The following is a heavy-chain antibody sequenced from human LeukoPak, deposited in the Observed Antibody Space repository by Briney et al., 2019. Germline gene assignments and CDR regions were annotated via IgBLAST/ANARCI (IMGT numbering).Heavy chain of an antibody. J-gene: IGHJ3*02. V-gene: IGHV3-23*01. CDR3: AKEVTPYYYDSSGLDAFDI. Sequence: GGSLRLSCAASGFTFSSYVMSWVRQAPGKGLEWVSAISGSGGSTYYADSVKGRFTISRDNSKNTLYLQMNSLRAEDTAVYYCAKEVTPYYYDSSGLDAFDIWGQGTMVTVSS. D-gene: IGHD3-22*01. CDR1: GFTFSSYV. CDR2: ISGSGGST.